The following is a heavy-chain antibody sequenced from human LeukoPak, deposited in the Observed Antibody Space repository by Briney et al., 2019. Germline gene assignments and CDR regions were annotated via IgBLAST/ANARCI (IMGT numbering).Heavy chain of an antibody. CDR3: ASPGGDEYYYGSGSQPRDY. Sequence: SETLSLTCAVYGGSFSGYYWTWIRQPPGKGLEWIGEINHSGSTKYNPSLKSRVTISVDTSKNQFSLKLSSATAADTAMYYCASPGGDEYYYGSGSQPRDYWGQGTLVTVSS. V-gene: IGHV4-34*01. D-gene: IGHD3-10*01. J-gene: IGHJ4*02. CDR1: GGSFSGYY. CDR2: INHSGST.